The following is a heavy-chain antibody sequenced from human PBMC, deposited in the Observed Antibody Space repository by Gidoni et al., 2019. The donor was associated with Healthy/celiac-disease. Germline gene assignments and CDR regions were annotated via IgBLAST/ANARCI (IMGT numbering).Heavy chain of an antibody. CDR1: GLTFSSYE. CDR3: ARESGSSWFYFQH. D-gene: IGHD6-13*01. V-gene: IGHV3-48*03. CDR2: ITSSGNTI. Sequence: EVQLVESGGGLVQPGGSLRLSCAASGLTFSSYEMNWVRQAPGKGLEWGSYITSSGNTIYYADSVKGRFTISRDNAKNSLYLQRNSLRAEDTAIYYCARESGSSWFYFQHWGQGTLVTVSS. J-gene: IGHJ1*01.